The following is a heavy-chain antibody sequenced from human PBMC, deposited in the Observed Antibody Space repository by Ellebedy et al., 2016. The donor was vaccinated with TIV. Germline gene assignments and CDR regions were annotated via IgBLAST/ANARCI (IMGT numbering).Heavy chain of an antibody. V-gene: IGHV1-69*13. CDR3: ARDKDIVVVDYYYYGMDV. CDR2: IIPIFGTA. CDR1: GGTFSSYA. D-gene: IGHD2-15*01. J-gene: IGHJ6*02. Sequence: SVKVSCXASGGTFSSYAISWVRQAPGQGLEWMGGIIPIFGTANYAQKFQGRVTITADESTSTAYMELSSLRSEDTAVYYCARDKDIVVVDYYYYGMDVWGQGTTVTVSS.